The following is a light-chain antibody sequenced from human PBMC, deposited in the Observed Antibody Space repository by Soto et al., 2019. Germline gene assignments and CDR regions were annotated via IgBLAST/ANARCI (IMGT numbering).Light chain of an antibody. CDR3: SSYAGSNIYVV. Sequence: QSALTQPPSASGSPGQSVTISCTGTSSDVGGYNYVSWYQQHPGKARKLMIYEVSKRPSGVPDRFSGSKSGNTASLTVSGLQAEDEADYYCSSYAGSNIYVVFGGGTKLTVL. CDR2: EVS. V-gene: IGLV2-8*01. J-gene: IGLJ2*01. CDR1: SSDVGGYNY.